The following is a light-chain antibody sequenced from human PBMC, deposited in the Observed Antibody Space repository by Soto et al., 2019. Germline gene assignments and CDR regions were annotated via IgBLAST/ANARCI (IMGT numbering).Light chain of an antibody. CDR2: GAS. CDR3: QQYGSSPLT. CDR1: QSVISSY. J-gene: IGKJ4*01. V-gene: IGKV3-20*01. Sequence: EIVLTQSPGTLSLSPGERATLSCRASQSVISSYLAWYQQKPGQPPSLLSYGASSRASGIPDRFSGSGSGTEFILTISRLQPEDFEVYYCQQYGSSPLTFGGGTKVDIK.